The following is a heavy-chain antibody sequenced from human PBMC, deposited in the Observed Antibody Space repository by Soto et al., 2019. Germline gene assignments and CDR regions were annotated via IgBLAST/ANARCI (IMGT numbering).Heavy chain of an antibody. V-gene: IGHV1-8*01. D-gene: IGHD1-1*01. CDR1: GYTFTSYD. CDR2: MNPNTGNS. Sequence: ASVKVSCKASGYTFTSYDIYWVRQATGQGLEWMGWMNPNTGNSGYAQKFQGRVTVTSDTSINTVYMELSSLRSEDTAVHYCARRAETNGWNGFGSDKYYMDVWGQGTLVTVSS. CDR3: ARRAETNGWNGFGSDKYYMDV. J-gene: IGHJ4*02.